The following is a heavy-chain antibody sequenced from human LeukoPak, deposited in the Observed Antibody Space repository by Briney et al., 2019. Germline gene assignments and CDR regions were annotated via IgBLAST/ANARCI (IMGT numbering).Heavy chain of an antibody. CDR2: IDSDVSST. D-gene: IGHD6-13*01. J-gene: IGHJ4*02. CDR3: AREATFGSRWDHFDY. V-gene: IGHV3-74*03. CDR1: GFTFSGYW. Sequence: GGSLRLSCAASGFTFSGYWMHWVRQAPGKGLVWVSRIDSDVSSTTYADSVKGRFTISRDNAKNTLYLQMNSLRAEDTGVYYCAREATFGSRWDHFDYWGQGTLVTVSS.